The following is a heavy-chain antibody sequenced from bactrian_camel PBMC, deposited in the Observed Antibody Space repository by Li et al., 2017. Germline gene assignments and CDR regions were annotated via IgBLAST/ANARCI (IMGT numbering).Heavy chain of an antibody. CDR1: GYGVRHDC. D-gene: IGHD6*01. CDR2: IDNDGTT. V-gene: IGHV3S53*01. CDR3: AEGRGSRGEHCYSLNY. Sequence: HVQLVESGGGLVQAGGSLRLSCAASGYGVRHDCMGWFRQTPGKEREGVAAIDNDGTTSYAESVKGRFTITKDNAKNTLYLEMNSLKFEDTAMYYCAEGRGSRGEHCYSLNYWGQGTQV. J-gene: IGHJ4*01.